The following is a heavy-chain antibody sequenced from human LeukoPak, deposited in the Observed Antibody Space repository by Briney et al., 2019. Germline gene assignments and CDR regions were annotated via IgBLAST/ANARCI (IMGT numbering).Heavy chain of an antibody. V-gene: IGHV3-21*01. CDR2: ISTTSAYI. Sequence: PGGSLRLSCAASGFTFSNYDMNWVRQAPGKGLEWVSSISTTSAYIYYAGSVRGRFTISRDNSKNSLYLQMDSLRVEDTAVYYRARDTQGPIAAAGSDYWGQGTLVTVSS. D-gene: IGHD6-13*01. CDR1: GFTFSNYD. CDR3: ARDTQGPIAAAGSDY. J-gene: IGHJ4*02.